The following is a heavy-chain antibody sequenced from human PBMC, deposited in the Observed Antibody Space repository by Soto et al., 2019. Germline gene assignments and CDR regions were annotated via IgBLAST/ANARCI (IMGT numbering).Heavy chain of an antibody. J-gene: IGHJ6*02. Sequence: SETLSLTCTVSGGSISSGGYYWSWIRQHPGKGLEWIGYIYYSGSTYYNPSLKSRVTISVDTSKNQFSLKLSSVTAADTAVYYCARDQCSGGSCYSWSGLYYYGMDVWGQGTTVTVSS. V-gene: IGHV4-31*03. CDR1: GGSISSGGYY. D-gene: IGHD2-15*01. CDR3: ARDQCSGGSCYSWSGLYYYGMDV. CDR2: IYYSGST.